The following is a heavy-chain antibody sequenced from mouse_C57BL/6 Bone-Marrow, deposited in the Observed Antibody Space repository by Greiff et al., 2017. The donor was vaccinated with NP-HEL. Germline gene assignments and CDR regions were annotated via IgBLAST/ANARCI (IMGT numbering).Heavy chain of an antibody. CDR3: ARGPTTVTFV. CDR1: GYSITSGYY. J-gene: IGHJ1*03. Sequence: EVKLMESGPGLVKPSQSLSLTCSVTGYSITSGYYWNWIRQFPGNKLEWMGYISYDGSNNYNPSLKNRISITRDTSKNQFFLKLNSVTTEDTATYYCARGPTTVTFVWGTGTTVTVSS. D-gene: IGHD2-5*01. V-gene: IGHV3-6*01. CDR2: ISYDGSN.